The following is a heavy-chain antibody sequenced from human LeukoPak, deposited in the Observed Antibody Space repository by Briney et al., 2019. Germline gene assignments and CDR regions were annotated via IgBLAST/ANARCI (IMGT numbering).Heavy chain of an antibody. CDR2: IIPIFGTA. V-gene: IGHV1-69*13. Sequence: GASVKVSCKASGGTFSSYAISWVRQAPGQGLEWMGGIIPIFGTANYAQKFQGRVTITADESTSTAYMELSSLRSEDTAVYYCARELTYSGSHRNFDSWGQGTLVTVSS. CDR3: ARELTYSGSHRNFDS. CDR1: GGTFSSYA. D-gene: IGHD1-26*01. J-gene: IGHJ4*02.